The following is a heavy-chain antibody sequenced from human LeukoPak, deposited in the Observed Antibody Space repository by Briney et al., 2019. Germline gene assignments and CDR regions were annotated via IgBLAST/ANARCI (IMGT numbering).Heavy chain of an antibody. CDR3: AKRTTVTTGFDY. V-gene: IGHV3-23*01. CDR2: ISGSGGST. D-gene: IGHD4-17*01. CDR1: GFTFSSYA. Sequence: GRSLRLSCAASGFTFSSYAMHWVRQAPGKGLEWVSAISGSGGSTYYADSVKGRFTISRDNSKNTLYLQMNSLRAEDTAVYYCAKRTTVTTGFDYWGQGTLVTVSS. J-gene: IGHJ4*02.